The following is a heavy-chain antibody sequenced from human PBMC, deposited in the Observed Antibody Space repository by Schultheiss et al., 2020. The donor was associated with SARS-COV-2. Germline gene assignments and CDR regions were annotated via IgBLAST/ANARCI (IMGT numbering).Heavy chain of an antibody. CDR1: GGSINSGGYY. J-gene: IGHJ3*02. Sequence: SETLSLTCTVSGGSINSGGYYWSWIRQHPGRGLEWIGHISYSGSTYYNPSLKSRVTISVDTSKNQFSLKLSSVTAADTAVYYCARGRYYDSSGYYYVNAFDIWGQGTTVTVSS. CDR3: ARGRYYDSSGYYYVNAFDI. CDR2: ISYSGST. D-gene: IGHD3-22*01. V-gene: IGHV4-31*03.